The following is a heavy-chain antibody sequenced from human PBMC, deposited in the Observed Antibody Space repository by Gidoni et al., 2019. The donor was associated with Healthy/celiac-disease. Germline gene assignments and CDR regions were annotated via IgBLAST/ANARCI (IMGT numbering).Heavy chain of an antibody. D-gene: IGHD7-27*01. CDR3: APLGTDGGAAHSEESAEYFQH. CDR2: IYWDDDK. CDR1: GFSLSTSGVG. J-gene: IGHJ1*01. Sequence: QITLKESGPTLVKPTQTLTLTCTFSGFSLSTSGVGVGWIRQPPGKALEWLALIYWDDDKRYSPSLKSRLTITKDTSKNQVVLTMTNMDPVDTATYYCAPLGTDGGAAHSEESAEYFQHWGQGTLVTVSS. V-gene: IGHV2-5*02.